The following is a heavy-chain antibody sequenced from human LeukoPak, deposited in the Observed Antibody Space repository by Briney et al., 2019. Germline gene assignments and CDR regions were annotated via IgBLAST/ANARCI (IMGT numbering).Heavy chain of an antibody. J-gene: IGHJ5*02. CDR1: GGSISSSSYY. CDR3: ARRYLRGLLWFGELNWFDP. Sequence: PSETLSLTCTVSGGSISSSSYYWGWIRQPPGKGLEWIGSIYYSGSTYYNPSLKSRVTISVDTSKKQFSLKLSSVTAADTAVYYCARRYLRGLLWFGELNWFDPWGQGTLVTVSS. D-gene: IGHD3-10*01. CDR2: IYYSGST. V-gene: IGHV4-39*01.